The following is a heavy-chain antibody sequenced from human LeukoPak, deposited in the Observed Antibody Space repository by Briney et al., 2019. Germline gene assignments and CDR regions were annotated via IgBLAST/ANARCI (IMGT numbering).Heavy chain of an antibody. CDR2: ISGSGTTT. V-gene: IGHV3-23*01. J-gene: IGHJ4*02. CDR1: GFIFSSYA. D-gene: IGHD3-10*01. Sequence: PGGSLRLSCAASGFIFSSYAMTWVRQAPGMGLEWLSTISGSGTTTYYVDSVKGRFTVSRDNSKNTLYLQMSSLRAGDTAVYYCAKAGHYGSGSYYSDYWGRGTLVTVSP. CDR3: AKAGHYGSGSYYSDY.